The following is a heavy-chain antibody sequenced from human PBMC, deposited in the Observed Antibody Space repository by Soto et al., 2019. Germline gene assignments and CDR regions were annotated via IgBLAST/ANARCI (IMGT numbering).Heavy chain of an antibody. D-gene: IGHD3-3*02. CDR3: ARRHPFSAEYYYYMDV. J-gene: IGHJ6*03. CDR2: IYYSGST. CDR1: GGSISSYY. V-gene: IGHV4-59*08. Sequence: PSGTLSLTCTVSGGSISSYYWSWIRQPPGKGLEWIGFIYYSGSTNYNPSLKSRVTISVDTSKTQFSLKLSSVTAADTAVYYCARRHPFSAEYYYYMDVWGKGTTVTVSS.